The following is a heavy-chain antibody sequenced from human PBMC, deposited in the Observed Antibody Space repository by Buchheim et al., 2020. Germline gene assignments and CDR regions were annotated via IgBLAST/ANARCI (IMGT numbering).Heavy chain of an antibody. CDR3: AKESDPYSYDFWSGSGDY. CDR1: GFTFSSYG. CDR2: ISYDGSNK. V-gene: IGHV3-30*18. J-gene: IGHJ4*02. D-gene: IGHD3-3*01. Sequence: QVQLVESGGGVVQPGRSLRLSCAASGFTFSSYGMHWVRQAPGKGLEWVAVISYDGSNKYYADSVKGRFTISRDNSKNTLYLQMNSLRAEDTAVYYCAKESDPYSYDFWSGSGDYWGQGTL.